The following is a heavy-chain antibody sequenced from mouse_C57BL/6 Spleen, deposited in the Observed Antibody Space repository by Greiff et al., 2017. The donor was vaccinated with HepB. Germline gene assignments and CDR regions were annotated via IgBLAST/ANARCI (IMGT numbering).Heavy chain of an antibody. Sequence: EVKLMESGGDLVKPGGSLKLSCAASGFTFSSYGMSWVRQTPDKRLEWVATISSGGSYTYYPDSVKGRFTISRDNAKNTLYLQMSSLKSEDTAMYYCARLLRYFDVWGTGTTVTVSS. CDR3: ARLLRYFDV. CDR2: ISSGGSYT. V-gene: IGHV5-6*01. D-gene: IGHD5-1*01. CDR1: GFTFSSYG. J-gene: IGHJ1*03.